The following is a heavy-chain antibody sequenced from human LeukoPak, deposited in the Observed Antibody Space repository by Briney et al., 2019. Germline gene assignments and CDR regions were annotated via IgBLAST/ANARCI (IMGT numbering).Heavy chain of an antibody. CDR3: ARDRWGYSYGGD. D-gene: IGHD5-18*01. V-gene: IGHV3-7*01. Sequence: QTGGSLRLSCAASGFTFNNYAMSWVRQAPGKGLEWVANIKQDGSEKYYVDSLRGRFTISRDNAQNSLYLQMNSLRAEDTAVYFCARDRWGYSYGGDWGQGTLVTVSS. J-gene: IGHJ4*02. CDR1: GFTFNNYA. CDR2: IKQDGSEK.